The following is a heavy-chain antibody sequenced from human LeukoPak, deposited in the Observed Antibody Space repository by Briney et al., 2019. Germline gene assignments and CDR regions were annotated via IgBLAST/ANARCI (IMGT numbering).Heavy chain of an antibody. V-gene: IGHV3-15*01. CDR1: GFTFNDAW. CDR2: IKSKVHGGTT. Sequence: GGSLRLSCAASGFTFNDAWMTWVRLAPGKGLEWVARIKSKVHGGTTDYTAPVNGRFTISRDDSQSKLYLQMNSLKTEDTGVYYCSGHMTSADYWGQGTLVTVSS. D-gene: IGHD4-11*01. CDR3: SGHMTSADY. J-gene: IGHJ4*02.